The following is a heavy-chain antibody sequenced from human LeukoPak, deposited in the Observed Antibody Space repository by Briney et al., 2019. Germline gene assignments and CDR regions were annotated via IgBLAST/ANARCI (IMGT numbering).Heavy chain of an antibody. V-gene: IGHV3-21*01. Sequence: GGSLRLSRAASGFTFSSYSMNWVRQAPGKGLEWVSSISSSSSYIYYADSVKGRFTISRDNAKNSLYLQMNSLRAEDTAVYYCARGPKMARSNWFDPWGQGTLVTVSS. CDR2: ISSSSSYI. D-gene: IGHD5-24*01. CDR3: ARGPKMARSNWFDP. CDR1: GFTFSSYS. J-gene: IGHJ5*02.